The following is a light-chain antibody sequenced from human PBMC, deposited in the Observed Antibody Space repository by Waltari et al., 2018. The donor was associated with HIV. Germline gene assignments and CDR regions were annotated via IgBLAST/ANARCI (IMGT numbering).Light chain of an antibody. V-gene: IGLV2-18*02. Sequence: QSALTQPPSVSGSPGQSVTISCTGTSSDVGSYNRVSWYQQPPGTAPKLMIYEVSNRPSGVPDRFSGSKSGNTASVTISGLQAEDEADYYCSSYTSSTLVVFGGGTKLTVL. J-gene: IGLJ2*01. CDR2: EVS. CDR1: SSDVGSYNR. CDR3: SSYTSSTLVV.